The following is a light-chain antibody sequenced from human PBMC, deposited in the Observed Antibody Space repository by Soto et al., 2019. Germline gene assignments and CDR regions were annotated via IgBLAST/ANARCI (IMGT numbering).Light chain of an antibody. CDR1: QSVRDRY. CDR3: QQYGSSPGT. CDR2: DTS. Sequence: EIVLTQSPGTLSLSPGERATLSCRASQSVRDRYLAWYQQKPGQAPSLLIYDTSTRATGVPDRFSGSGSGTDFALTISRVETEDFAIYFWQQYGSSPGTFGQGTKVEI. V-gene: IGKV3-20*01. J-gene: IGKJ1*01.